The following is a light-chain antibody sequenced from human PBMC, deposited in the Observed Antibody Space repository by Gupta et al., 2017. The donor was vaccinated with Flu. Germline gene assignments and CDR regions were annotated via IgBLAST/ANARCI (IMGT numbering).Light chain of an antibody. CDR3: QQGYNTPQT. CDR1: QSVSNF. CDR2: GAS. Sequence: DIQVTQSPSSLSASVGDRVTITCRASQSVSNFLHWYQQKPGKAPKLLIYGASTLQGGVPSRFSGSGSGTDFTLTINNLQSADFATYYCQQGYNTPQTFGRGTTVDMK. V-gene: IGKV1-39*01. J-gene: IGKJ1*01.